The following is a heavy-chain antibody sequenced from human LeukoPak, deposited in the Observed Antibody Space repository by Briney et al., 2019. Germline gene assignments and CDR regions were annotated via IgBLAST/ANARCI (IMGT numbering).Heavy chain of an antibody. Sequence: PGRSLRLSCAASGFSFSSSAMHWVRHAPGKGLEWVAIISYDGSKKYYADSVKGRFTISRDNSKNTLYLQMSSLRAEDTAVYYCAKDTSRNVKHFDYWGQGTLVTVSS. J-gene: IGHJ4*02. CDR1: GFSFSSSA. D-gene: IGHD1-1*01. CDR2: ISYDGSKK. V-gene: IGHV3-30*18. CDR3: AKDTSRNVKHFDY.